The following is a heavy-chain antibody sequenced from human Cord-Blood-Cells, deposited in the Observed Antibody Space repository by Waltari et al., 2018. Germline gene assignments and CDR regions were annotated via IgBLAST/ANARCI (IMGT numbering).Heavy chain of an antibody. D-gene: IGHD3-10*01. V-gene: IGHV4-34*01. CDR3: ARHGGEVVRGVSSFNY. Sequence: QVQLQQWGAGLLKPSETLSLTCAVYGGSFSGYYWSWIRQPPGKGLEWIGEINHSGSTHHTPALESRVTISLDTSKNQFSLKLSSVTAADTAVYYCARHGGEVVRGVSSFNYWGQGTLVTVSS. CDR2: INHSGST. CDR1: GGSFSGYY. J-gene: IGHJ4*02.